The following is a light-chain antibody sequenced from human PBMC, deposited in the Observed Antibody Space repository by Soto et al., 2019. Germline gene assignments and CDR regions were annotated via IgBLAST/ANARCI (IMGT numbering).Light chain of an antibody. CDR3: SSYTSSSIPYV. Sequence: QSVLTQPASVSGSPGQSITISCTGTNSDVGGYNFVSWYQQHPGKAPKLMIYDVSNRPSGVSNRFSGSKSGNTASLNISGLQAEGEADYYCSSYTSSSIPYVFGIGTKLTVL. CDR1: NSDVGGYNF. CDR2: DVS. V-gene: IGLV2-14*01. J-gene: IGLJ1*01.